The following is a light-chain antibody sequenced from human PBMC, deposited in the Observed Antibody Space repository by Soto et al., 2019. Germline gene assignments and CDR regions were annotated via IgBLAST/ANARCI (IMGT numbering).Light chain of an antibody. CDR2: DVS. J-gene: IGLJ2*01. CDR3: SSYTSSIL. Sequence: QSALTQPASVSGSPGQSITISCTGTSSDVGGYNYVSWYQQRPGKAPKLMIYDVSNRPSGVSNRFSGSKSGNTASLTISGLQAEDEADYYCSSYTSSILFGGGTKLTVL. V-gene: IGLV2-14*01. CDR1: SSDVGGYNY.